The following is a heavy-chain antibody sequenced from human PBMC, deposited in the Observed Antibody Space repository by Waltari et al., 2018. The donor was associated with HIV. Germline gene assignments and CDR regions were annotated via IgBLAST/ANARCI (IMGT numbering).Heavy chain of an antibody. V-gene: IGHV4-30-4*01. J-gene: IGHJ4*02. Sequence: QVLLQESGPGLVKPSQTLSLACTVSGGSITSGDYYWSSVRRPPGKGLEWSGYISQSGSTDYNPCLRSRVSMSGDMSKNQFSLRLRSVTAADTAVYYRVRGSSRFYSSSLGDFDFWGQGTPVTVSS. CDR2: ISQSGST. CDR1: GGSITSGDYY. CDR3: VRGSSRFYSSSLGDFDF. D-gene: IGHD1-26*01.